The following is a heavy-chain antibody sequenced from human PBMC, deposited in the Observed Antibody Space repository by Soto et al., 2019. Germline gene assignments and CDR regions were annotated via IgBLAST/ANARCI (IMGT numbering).Heavy chain of an antibody. CDR2: IYYSGST. J-gene: IGHJ4*02. CDR1: GGSISSYY. D-gene: IGHD3-22*01. Sequence: SETLSLTCTVSGGSISSYYWSWIRQPPGKGLEWIGYIYYSGSTNYNPSLKSRVTISVDTSKNQFSLKLSSVTAADTAVYYCARVFGGYYDSSGPFDYWGQGTLVTVSS. V-gene: IGHV4-59*01. CDR3: ARVFGGYYDSSGPFDY.